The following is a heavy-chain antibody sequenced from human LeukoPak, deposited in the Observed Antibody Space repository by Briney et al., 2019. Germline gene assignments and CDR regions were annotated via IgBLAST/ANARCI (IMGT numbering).Heavy chain of an antibody. CDR2: IDPSDSSA. Sequence: GESLRISCKASGYTFTNNWITWVRQMPGKGLEWMGRIDPSDSSAIYSPSFQGHVTMSTDKSISTAYLQWSSLRASDTAIYYCVRLAFPGAVLDYWGQGTLVTVSS. J-gene: IGHJ4*02. CDR3: VRLAFPGAVLDY. CDR1: GYTFTNNW. D-gene: IGHD3-3*02. V-gene: IGHV5-10-1*01.